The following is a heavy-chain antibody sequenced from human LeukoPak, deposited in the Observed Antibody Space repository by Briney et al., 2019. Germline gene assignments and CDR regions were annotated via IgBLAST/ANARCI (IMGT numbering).Heavy chain of an antibody. D-gene: IGHD2-15*01. Sequence: SETLSLTCTVSGGSISSSSYYWSWIRQPAGKGLEWIGRISTIGITNYNPSLNSRVTISIDTSKNQFSLKLSSVTAADTAVYYCARDGCGGSCFHYYYYYMDVRGKGTTVTISS. J-gene: IGHJ6*03. CDR1: GGSISSSSYY. V-gene: IGHV4-61*02. CDR2: ISTIGIT. CDR3: ARDGCGGSCFHYYYYYMDV.